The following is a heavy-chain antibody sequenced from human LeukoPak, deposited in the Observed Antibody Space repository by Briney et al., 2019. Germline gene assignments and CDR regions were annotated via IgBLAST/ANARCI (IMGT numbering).Heavy chain of an antibody. CDR1: GGSISSYY. D-gene: IGHD3-10*01. CDR3: ARDFSGFDY. CDR2: IYTGGST. V-gene: IGHV4-4*07. J-gene: IGHJ4*02. Sequence: SETLSLTCTVSGGSISSYYWSWIRQLAGKGLEWIGRIYTGGSTTHNPSLKSRVTMSLDTSKNQFSLKLNSVTAADTAVYYCARDFSGFDYWGQGTLVIVSS.